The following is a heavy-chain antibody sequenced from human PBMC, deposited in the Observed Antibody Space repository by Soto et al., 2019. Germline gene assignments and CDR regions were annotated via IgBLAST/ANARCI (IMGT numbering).Heavy chain of an antibody. J-gene: IGHJ4*02. Sequence: GGSLRLSCAASGFTFSSYAMSWVRQAPGKGLEWVSAISGSGGSTYYADSVKGRFTISRDNSKNTLYLQMNSLRAEDTAVYYCAKGAPPYSSGWYYFDYWGQGTLVTVSS. D-gene: IGHD6-19*01. CDR3: AKGAPPYSSGWYYFDY. CDR2: ISGSGGST. CDR1: GFTFSSYA. V-gene: IGHV3-23*01.